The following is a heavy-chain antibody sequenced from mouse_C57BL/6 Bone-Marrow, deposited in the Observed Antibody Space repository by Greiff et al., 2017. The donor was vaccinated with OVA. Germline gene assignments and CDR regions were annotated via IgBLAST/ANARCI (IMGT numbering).Heavy chain of an antibody. CDR2: IDPSDSYT. V-gene: IGHV1-50*01. Sequence: QVQLQQPGAELVKPGASVKLSCKASGYTFTSYWMQWVKQRPGQGLEWIGEIDPSDSYTNYNQKFKGKATLTVDTSSSTAYMQLSSLTSDDSAVYYCARPSYYYGRGAPFDYWGQGTTLTVSS. CDR1: GYTFTSYW. D-gene: IGHD1-1*01. J-gene: IGHJ2*01. CDR3: ARPSYYYGRGAPFDY.